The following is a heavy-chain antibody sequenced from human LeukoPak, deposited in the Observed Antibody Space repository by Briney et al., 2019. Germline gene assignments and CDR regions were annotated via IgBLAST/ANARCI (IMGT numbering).Heavy chain of an antibody. Sequence: PSETLSLTCTVSGGSISSSSYYWGWIRQPPGKGLEWIGSIYYSGSTYYNPSLKSRVTISVDTSKNQFSLKLSSVTAADTAVYYCATRGGPIDYWGQGTLVTVSS. V-gene: IGHV4-39*07. J-gene: IGHJ4*02. CDR2: IYYSGST. CDR1: GGSISSSSYY. CDR3: ATRGGPIDY. D-gene: IGHD3-10*01.